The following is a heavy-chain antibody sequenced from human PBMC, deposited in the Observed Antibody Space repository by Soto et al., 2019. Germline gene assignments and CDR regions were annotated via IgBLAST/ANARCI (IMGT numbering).Heavy chain of an antibody. CDR3: ATDASYCYESSGYYPRWFDP. CDR1: GYTFTSYG. CDR2: ISAYNGNT. J-gene: IGHJ5*02. Sequence: ASVKVSCKASGYTFTSYGISWVRQAPGQGLEWMGWISAYNGNTNYAQKLKGRVNMTTDTSTSTAYKELRSLRSDDTAVYYCATDASYCYESSGYYPRWFDPWGQGTLVTVSS. D-gene: IGHD3-22*01. V-gene: IGHV1-18*01.